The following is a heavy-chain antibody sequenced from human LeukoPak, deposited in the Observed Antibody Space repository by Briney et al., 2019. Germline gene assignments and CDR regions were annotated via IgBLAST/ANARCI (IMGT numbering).Heavy chain of an antibody. V-gene: IGHV3-23*01. CDR2: ISGSHGST. J-gene: IGHJ5*02. D-gene: IGHD3-3*01. CDR1: GFSLSNYW. Sequence: GGSLRVSCAASGFSLSNYWMHWVRQAPGKGLDWVSSISGSHGSTYYADSVKGRFTISRDNSKNTLYLQMNSLRAEDTAVYYCAKDTKFDPWGQGTLVTVSS. CDR3: AKDTKFDP.